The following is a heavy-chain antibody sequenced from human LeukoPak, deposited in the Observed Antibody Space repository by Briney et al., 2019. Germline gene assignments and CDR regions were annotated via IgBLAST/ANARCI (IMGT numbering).Heavy chain of an antibody. CDR1: GGSIRSSYYY. J-gene: IGHJ4*02. CDR3: ARSDDYGDYPFDY. CDR2: IYDSGST. D-gene: IGHD4-17*01. V-gene: IGHV4-39*07. Sequence: PSETLSLTCTVSGGSIRSSYYYWGWIRQPPGKGLEWIGSIYDSGSTYYNPSLKSRVTISVDRSKNQFSLKLSSVTAADTAVYYCARSDDYGDYPFDYWGQGTLVTVSS.